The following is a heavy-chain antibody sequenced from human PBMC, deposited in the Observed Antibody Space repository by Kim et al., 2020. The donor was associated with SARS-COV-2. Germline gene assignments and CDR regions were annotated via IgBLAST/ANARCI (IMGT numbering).Heavy chain of an antibody. CDR1: GYSFTSYW. CDR3: ARHVGYSGSYRWYYFDY. V-gene: IGHV5-51*01. CDR2: IYPGDSDT. J-gene: IGHJ4*02. Sequence: GESLKISRKGSGYSFTSYWIGWVRQMPGKGLEWMGIIYPGDSDTRYSPSFQGQVTISADKSISTAYLQWSSLKASDTAMYYCARHVGYSGSYRWYYFDYWGQGTLVTVSS. D-gene: IGHD1-26*01.